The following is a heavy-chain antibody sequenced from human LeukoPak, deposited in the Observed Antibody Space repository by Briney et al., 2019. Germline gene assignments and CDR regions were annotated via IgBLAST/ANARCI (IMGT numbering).Heavy chain of an antibody. V-gene: IGHV4-59*11. Sequence: PSETLSLTCTVSGGSISGHYWSWIRQPPGKGLEWIGYIYYTGSTNYNPSLKSRVIISVQTSQNQFSLQLSSVTAADTAVYYCARDPFGEGGINYWGQGTLVTVSS. CDR3: ARDPFGEGGINY. CDR1: GGSISGHY. D-gene: IGHD3-10*01. CDR2: IYYTGST. J-gene: IGHJ4*02.